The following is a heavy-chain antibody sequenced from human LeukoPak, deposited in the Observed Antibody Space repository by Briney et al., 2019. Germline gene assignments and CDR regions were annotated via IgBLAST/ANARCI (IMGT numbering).Heavy chain of an antibody. CDR1: GFTFSSYG. Sequence: GGSLRLSCAASGFTFSSYGMHWVRQAPGKGLEWVAVISYDGSNKYYADSVKGRFTISRDNSKNTLYLQMNSLRAEDTAVYYCAKGGVGATTPFDYWGQGTLVTVSS. J-gene: IGHJ4*02. CDR3: AKGGVGATTPFDY. V-gene: IGHV3-30*18. CDR2: ISYDGSNK. D-gene: IGHD1-26*01.